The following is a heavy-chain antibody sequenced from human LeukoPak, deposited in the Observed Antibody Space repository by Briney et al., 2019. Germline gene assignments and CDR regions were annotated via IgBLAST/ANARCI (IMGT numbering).Heavy chain of an antibody. CDR1: GFTFSHYY. Sequence: GGSLRLSCAASGFTFSHYYMTWVRQAPGKGLEWVSSISGSSGYIFYADSVKGRFTISRENAKNSLYLQMNSLRAGDTAVYYCARAAYSSTWYSRYFDLWGRGTLVTVSS. J-gene: IGHJ2*01. D-gene: IGHD6-13*01. V-gene: IGHV3-21*03. CDR3: ARAAYSSTWYSRYFDL. CDR2: ISGSSGYI.